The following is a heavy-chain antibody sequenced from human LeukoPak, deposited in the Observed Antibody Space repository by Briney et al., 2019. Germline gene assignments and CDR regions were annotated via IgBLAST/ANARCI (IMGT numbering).Heavy chain of an antibody. CDR2: IYYSGST. Sequence: CLWIRQPPGKGLEWIGYIYYSGSTNYNPSLKSRVTISVDTSKNQFSLKLSSVTATDTAVYYCATRTPSGWYFDYWGQGTLVTVSS. V-gene: IGHV4-59*12. CDR3: ATRTPSGWYFDY. D-gene: IGHD6-19*01. J-gene: IGHJ4*02.